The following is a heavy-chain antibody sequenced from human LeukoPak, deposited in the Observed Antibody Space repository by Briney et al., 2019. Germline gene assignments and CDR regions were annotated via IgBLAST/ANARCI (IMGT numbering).Heavy chain of an antibody. V-gene: IGHV3-23*05. CDR2: VSYTRIAT. Sequence: GRSLRLSCAASGFIFRRFALSWVRQAPGKGLEWVSGVSYTRIATYYADSVKGRFTISRDDSQNILYLQMNGLRAEDTAVYFCAKAFREFGTSSSYSSFDTWGQGTMVTVSS. CDR3: AKAFREFGTSSSYSSFDT. J-gene: IGHJ3*02. CDR1: GFIFRRFA. D-gene: IGHD5-18*01.